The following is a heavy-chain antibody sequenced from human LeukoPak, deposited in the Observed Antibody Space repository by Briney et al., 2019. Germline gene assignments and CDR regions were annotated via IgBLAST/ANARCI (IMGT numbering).Heavy chain of an antibody. CDR3: AREARFALPVVGSGDY. CDR2: ISGGGGGT. V-gene: IGHV3-23*01. Sequence: GGSLRLSCVVSGITLSNYGMSWVRQAPGKGLEWVSGISGGGGGTNYADSVKGRFTVSRDNSRNTMYLQMNSLRAEDTAVYFCAREARFALPVVGSGDYWGQGTLVTVSS. D-gene: IGHD6-19*01. CDR1: GITLSNYG. J-gene: IGHJ4*02.